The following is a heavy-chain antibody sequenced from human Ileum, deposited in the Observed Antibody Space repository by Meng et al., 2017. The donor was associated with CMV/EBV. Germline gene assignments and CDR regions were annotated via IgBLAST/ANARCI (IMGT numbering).Heavy chain of an antibody. Sequence: GESLKISCAASGFTFSDHFMDWVRQAPGKGLEWVGRARNKANSYTTEYAASVKGRFTISRDDSKNSLHLQMNSLKTEDTAVYYCARGYPDGVYFDYWGQGTLVTVSS. D-gene: IGHD1-1*01. CDR1: GFTFSDHF. CDR2: ARNKANSYTT. J-gene: IGHJ4*02. CDR3: ARGYPDGVYFDY. V-gene: IGHV3-72*01.